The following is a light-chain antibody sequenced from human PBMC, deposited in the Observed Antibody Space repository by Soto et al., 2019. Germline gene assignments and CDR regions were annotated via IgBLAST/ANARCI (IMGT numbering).Light chain of an antibody. Sequence: EIVMTQSPATLSVSPGERATLSCRASQSVSSNLAWYQQKLGQAPRLLIYGASTRATGIPARFSGSGSGTEFTLTISSLQSEALAVYCCQQYNDWPLTFGGGTKVEIK. CDR3: QQYNDWPLT. J-gene: IGKJ4*01. CDR2: GAS. V-gene: IGKV3D-15*01. CDR1: QSVSSN.